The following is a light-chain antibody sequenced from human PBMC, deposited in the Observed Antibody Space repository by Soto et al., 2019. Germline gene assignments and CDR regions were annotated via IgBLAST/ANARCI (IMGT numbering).Light chain of an antibody. CDR2: EDT. CDR3: CSYAGSSTWV. V-gene: IGLV2-23*01. Sequence: QSALTQPASVSGSPGQSITISCTGTSSDVGNYKLVSWYQQYPGKAPRLMIFEDTERPSGVSNRFSGSKSGNTASLTISGLQAEDEAEYHCCSYAGSSTWVFGGGTQLTVL. CDR1: SSDVGNYKL. J-gene: IGLJ3*02.